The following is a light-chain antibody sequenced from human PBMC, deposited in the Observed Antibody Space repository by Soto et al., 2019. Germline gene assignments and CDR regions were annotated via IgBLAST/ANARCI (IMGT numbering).Light chain of an antibody. V-gene: IGKV1-33*01. J-gene: IGKJ5*01. Sequence: DIQMTQSPSSLSASVGDRVTITCQASQDISNYLNWYQQKQGKAPKLLIYDASNLETGVPSSFSGSGSGTDFTFTISSLQPEDIATYYCQQYDNLPITFGQGTRLEIK. CDR3: QQYDNLPIT. CDR1: QDISNY. CDR2: DAS.